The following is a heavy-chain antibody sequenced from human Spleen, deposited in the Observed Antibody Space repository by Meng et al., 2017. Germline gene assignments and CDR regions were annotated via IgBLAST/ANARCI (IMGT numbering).Heavy chain of an antibody. CDR2: ISRSSSYI. Sequence: GGSVRLSCVASGFNFSIYSMNWVRQAPGKGLEWVSSISRSSSYIYYADSLKGRFTMSRDNAKNSLYLQMNSLRAEDTAIYYCARDMTQVDYWGQGTLVTVSS. J-gene: IGHJ4*02. V-gene: IGHV3-21*01. CDR3: ARDMTQVDY. CDR1: GFNFSIYS. D-gene: IGHD3-16*01.